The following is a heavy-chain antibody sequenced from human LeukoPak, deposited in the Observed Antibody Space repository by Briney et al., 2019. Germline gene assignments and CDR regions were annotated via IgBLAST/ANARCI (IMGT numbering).Heavy chain of an antibody. V-gene: IGHV3-21*01. CDR3: ARDRYDAFDI. J-gene: IGHJ3*02. CDR2: ISSSSSYI. CDR1: GFTFSSYS. Sequence: GGSLRLSCAASGFTFSSYSMNWVRQAPGKGLEWVSSISSSSSYIYYADSVKGRLTIRRDNAKNSLYLQINSLRAEDTAVYYCARDRYDAFDIWGQGTMVTVSS.